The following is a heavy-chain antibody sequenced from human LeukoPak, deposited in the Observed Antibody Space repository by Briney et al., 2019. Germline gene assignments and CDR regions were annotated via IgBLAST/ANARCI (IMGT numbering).Heavy chain of an antibody. CDR2: IYWDDDK. V-gene: IGHV2-5*02. J-gene: IGHJ4*02. D-gene: IGHD1-26*01. CDR3: AHIPPGILGFDY. Sequence: SGPTLVNPTQTLTLTFTFSWFSLSTSGVGVGCIRQPPGKALEWLALIYWDDDKCYSPSLKSRFTITNDTSKNQVVLTMTNMDPVDTATYYCAHIPPGILGFDYWGQGTLVTVSS. CDR1: WFSLSTSGVG.